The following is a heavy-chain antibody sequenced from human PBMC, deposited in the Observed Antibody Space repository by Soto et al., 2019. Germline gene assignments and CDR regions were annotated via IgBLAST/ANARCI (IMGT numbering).Heavy chain of an antibody. J-gene: IGHJ4*02. Sequence: PVGSLRLSCTTSGFTFGDYALSWVRQAPGKGLEWVGFIRRNAYGGTTDYAASVKGRFTISRDDSKSIAYLQMNSLRTEDTALYYCTRASSLDFDFWGQGTLVTVSS. CDR3: TRASSLDFDF. CDR2: IRRNAYGGTT. D-gene: IGHD3-16*01. V-gene: IGHV3-49*04. CDR1: GFTFGDYA.